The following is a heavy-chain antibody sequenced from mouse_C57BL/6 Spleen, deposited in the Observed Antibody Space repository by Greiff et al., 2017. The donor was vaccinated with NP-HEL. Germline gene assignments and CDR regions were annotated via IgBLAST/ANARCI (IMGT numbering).Heavy chain of an antibody. J-gene: IGHJ3*01. Sequence: VQLQQSGTVLARPGASVKMSCKTSGYTFTSYWMHWVKQRPGQGLEWIGAIYPGNSDTSYNQKFKGKAKLTAVTSASTAYMELSSLTNEDSAVYYCTSRPLRREGSWFAYWGQGTLVTVSA. CDR3: TSRPLRREGSWFAY. V-gene: IGHV1-5*01. CDR2: IYPGNSDT. CDR1: GYTFTSYW. D-gene: IGHD2-12*01.